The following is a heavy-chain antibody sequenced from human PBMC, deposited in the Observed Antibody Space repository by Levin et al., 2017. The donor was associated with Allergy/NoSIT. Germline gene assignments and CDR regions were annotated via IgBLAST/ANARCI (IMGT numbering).Heavy chain of an antibody. Sequence: SETLSLTCTVSGGSISSSSYYWGWIRQPPGTGLEWIGSIYYSGSTYYNPSLKSRVTISVDTSKNQFSLKLSSVTAADTAVYYCARHAYYDFWSGYYTIHDYGMDVWGQGTTVTVSS. V-gene: IGHV4-39*01. CDR3: ARHAYYDFWSGYYTIHDYGMDV. CDR1: GGSISSSSYY. D-gene: IGHD3-3*01. CDR2: IYYSGST. J-gene: IGHJ6*02.